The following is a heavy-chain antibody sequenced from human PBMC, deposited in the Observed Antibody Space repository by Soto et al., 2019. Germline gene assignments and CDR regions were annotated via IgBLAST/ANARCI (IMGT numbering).Heavy chain of an antibody. Sequence: GGSLRLSCAASGFTFSSYGMHWVRQAPGKGLEWVAVIWYDGSNKYYADSVKGRFTISRDNSKNTLYLQMNSLRAEDTAVYYCARDTAMVTSRYYYYYYMDVWGKGTTVTVSS. CDR3: ARDTAMVTSRYYYYYYMDV. CDR1: GFTFSSYG. CDR2: IWYDGSNK. D-gene: IGHD5-18*01. J-gene: IGHJ6*03. V-gene: IGHV3-33*01.